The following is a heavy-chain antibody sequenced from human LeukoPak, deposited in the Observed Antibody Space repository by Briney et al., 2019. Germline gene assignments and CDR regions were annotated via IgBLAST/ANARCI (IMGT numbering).Heavy chain of an antibody. CDR1: GGSISSYC. J-gene: IGHJ4*02. D-gene: IGHD6-13*01. Sequence: PSETLSLTCTVSGGSISSYCWSWLRQPQGKGLEWIGYIYYSGSTNYNPSLKSRVTISVHTSKNQFSLKLSSVTAADPAVYYCARDKTPRQYSSWGQGTLVTVSS. CDR2: IYYSGST. V-gene: IGHV4-59*01. CDR3: ARDKTPRQYSS.